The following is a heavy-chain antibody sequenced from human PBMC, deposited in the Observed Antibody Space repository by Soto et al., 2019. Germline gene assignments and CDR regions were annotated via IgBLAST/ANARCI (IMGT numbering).Heavy chain of an antibody. CDR3: ASARLSGSYYNGKFDY. CDR2: ISYDGSNK. V-gene: IGHV3-30*03. D-gene: IGHD3-10*01. Sequence: GGSLRLSCAASGFTFSSYGMHWVRQAPGKGLEWVAVISYDGSNKYYADSVKGRFTISRDNSKNTLYLQMNSLRAEDTAVYYCASARLSGSYYNGKFDYWGQGTLVTVSS. J-gene: IGHJ4*02. CDR1: GFTFSSYG.